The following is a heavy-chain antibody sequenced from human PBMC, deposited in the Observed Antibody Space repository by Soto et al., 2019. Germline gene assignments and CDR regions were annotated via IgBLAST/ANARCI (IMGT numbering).Heavy chain of an antibody. CDR2: INAANGDI. J-gene: IGHJ4*02. CDR1: GYTFTAYP. V-gene: IGHV1-3*01. Sequence: QVQLVQSGAEVKKPGASVKVSCRASGYTFTAYPLHWVRQAPGQRLEWMGWINAANGDIGYSREFQGRVTITRDTSASTVHMEVSSLTSEDTAVYYCAKKAYYAAGVYHFEHWGQGTLVTVSS. D-gene: IGHD3-10*01. CDR3: AKKAYYAAGVYHFEH.